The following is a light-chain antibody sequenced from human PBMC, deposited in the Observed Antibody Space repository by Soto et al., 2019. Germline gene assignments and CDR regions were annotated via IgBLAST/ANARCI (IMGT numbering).Light chain of an antibody. V-gene: IGKV3-20*01. CDR3: QQYGSGS. CDR1: QSVSSSY. CDR2: GAS. Sequence: EIVLTQSPGTLSLSPRERATLSCRASQSVSSSYLAWYQQKPGQAPRLLIYGASSRATGIPDRFSGSGSGTDFTRTISRLEPEDLAVYYCQQYGSGSFGQGKQVQIQ. J-gene: IGKJ1*01.